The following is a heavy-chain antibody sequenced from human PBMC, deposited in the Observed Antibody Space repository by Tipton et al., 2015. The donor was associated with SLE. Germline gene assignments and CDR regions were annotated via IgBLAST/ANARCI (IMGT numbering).Heavy chain of an antibody. CDR1: GFNFSIYT. J-gene: IGHJ4*02. D-gene: IGHD3-10*01. CDR2: MYNNERT. CDR3: ARFHVKSYYEFDC. Sequence: LRLSCEGSGFNFSIYTMNWVRQAPGKGLEWIGYMYNNERTKYNLSLESRVTMSVETSKNQFTLRLTSVTAADTAVYYCARFHVKSYYEFDCWGQGTLVTVSS. V-gene: IGHV4-59*01.